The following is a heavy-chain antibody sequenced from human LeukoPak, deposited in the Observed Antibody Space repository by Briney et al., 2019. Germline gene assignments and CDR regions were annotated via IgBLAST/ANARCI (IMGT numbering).Heavy chain of an antibody. D-gene: IGHD3-22*01. CDR3: AKSDAYDTTYYFDF. CDR1: GFTFRSYA. V-gene: IGHV3-23*01. Sequence: GGSLRLSCAASGFTFRSYAMNWVRQAPGKGLEWVSTLSGGGGGTYYADSVKGRFTISRDNSKNTLYLQMKSLRAEDTAVYFCAKSDAYDTTYYFDFWGQGTLVTVSS. J-gene: IGHJ4*02. CDR2: LSGGGGGT.